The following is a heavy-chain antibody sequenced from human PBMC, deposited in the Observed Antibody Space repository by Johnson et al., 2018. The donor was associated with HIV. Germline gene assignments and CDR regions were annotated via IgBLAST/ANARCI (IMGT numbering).Heavy chain of an antibody. V-gene: IGHV3-30*02. Sequence: VQLVESGGGVVQPGGSLRLSCAASGFTFSNYGMHWVRQAPGKGLEWVAFIRYDGTNKYYADSVKGRFTISRDNSKNTLYLQMNRLRAEDTAVYYCARDSGHQLADACDIGGQGTMVTVSS. CDR2: IRYDGTNK. CDR1: GFTFSNYG. CDR3: ARDSGHQLADACDI. D-gene: IGHD6-6*01. J-gene: IGHJ3*02.